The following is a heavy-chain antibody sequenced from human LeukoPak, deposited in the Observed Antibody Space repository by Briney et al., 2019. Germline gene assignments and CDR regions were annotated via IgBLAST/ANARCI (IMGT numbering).Heavy chain of an antibody. Sequence: ASVKVSCKASGYTFTSYGINWVRQATGQGLEWMGWMNPNSGNTGYAQKFQGRVTMTRNTSISTAYMELSSLRSEDTAVYYCARHPPGGYSYQKGNWFDPWGQGTLVTVSS. CDR2: MNPNSGNT. V-gene: IGHV1-8*01. J-gene: IGHJ5*02. CDR3: ARHPPGGYSYQKGNWFDP. CDR1: GYTFTSYG. D-gene: IGHD5-18*01.